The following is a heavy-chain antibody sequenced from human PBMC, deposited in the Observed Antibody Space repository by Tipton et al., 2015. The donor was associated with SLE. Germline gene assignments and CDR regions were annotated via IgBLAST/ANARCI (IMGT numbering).Heavy chain of an antibody. CDR1: GDSISSRSHY. D-gene: IGHD3-16*01. CDR2: IAYSGST. CDR3: ARGGGYPIYYYGLDV. V-gene: IGHV4-39*02. Sequence: TLSLTCTVSGDSISSRSHYWGWIRQPPGKGLEWIGSIAYSGSTYYNPSLKSRVTIPVDTSKNHFSLKVTSVTATDTAVYYCARGGGYPIYYYGLDVWGQGTTVTVSS. J-gene: IGHJ6*02.